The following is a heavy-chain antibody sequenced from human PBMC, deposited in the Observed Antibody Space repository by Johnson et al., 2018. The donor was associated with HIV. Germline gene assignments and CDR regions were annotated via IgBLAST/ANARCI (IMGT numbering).Heavy chain of an antibody. CDR3: AKAGAVAGPGIDAFDI. Sequence: QVQLVVSGGGVVQPGRSLRLSCTASGFIFSSYAMHWVRQAPGKGLEWVAFIRHDGSNKYYADSVKGRFTISRDNSKNTLYLQMNSLRAEDTAVYYCAKAGAVAGPGIDAFDIWGQGTMVTVSS. CDR2: IRHDGSNK. D-gene: IGHD6-19*01. CDR1: GFIFSSYA. J-gene: IGHJ3*02. V-gene: IGHV3-30*02.